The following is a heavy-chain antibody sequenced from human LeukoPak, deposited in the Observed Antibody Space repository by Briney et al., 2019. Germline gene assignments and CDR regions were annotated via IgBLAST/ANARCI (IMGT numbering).Heavy chain of an antibody. CDR3: AGGNAMDV. V-gene: IGHV3-7*03. CDR2: IKKDGSGI. CDR1: GFPLSNSR. Sequence: TGGSLRLSCAVSGFPLSNSRMYWVRQAPGKGLEGVANIKKDGSGISYVESVKGRFIISRDNSRNSLYLQMNSLKVEDSAVYFCAGGNAMDVWGKGTAVTVYS. J-gene: IGHJ6*04.